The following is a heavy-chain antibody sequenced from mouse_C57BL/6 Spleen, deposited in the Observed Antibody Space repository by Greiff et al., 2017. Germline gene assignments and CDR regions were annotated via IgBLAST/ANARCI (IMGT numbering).Heavy chain of an antibody. CDR1: GYTFTSYW. D-gene: IGHD1-1*01. J-gene: IGHJ2*01. Sequence: QVQLQQPGTELVKPGASVKLSCKASGYTFTSYWMPWVQQRPGQGLEWIGNINPSNGGTNYNEKFKSKATLTVDKSSSTAYMQLSRLTSADSAVYYCAGRYDGSSYVFNYWGQGTTLTVSS. CDR2: INPSNGGT. CDR3: AGRYDGSSYVFNY. V-gene: IGHV1-53*01.